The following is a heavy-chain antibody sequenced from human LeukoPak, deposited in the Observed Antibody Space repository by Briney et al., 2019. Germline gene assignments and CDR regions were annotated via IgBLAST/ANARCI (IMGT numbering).Heavy chain of an antibody. Sequence: ASVKVSCKASGYTFTGYYIHWVRQAPGQGLEWMGRINPNNGGTNYAQKFQGWVTMTRDTSISTAYMELSRLRSDDTAVYYCARMGEHYYYYGMDVWGQGTTVTVSS. J-gene: IGHJ6*02. D-gene: IGHD3-16*01. CDR1: GYTFTGYY. V-gene: IGHV1-2*04. CDR2: INPNNGGT. CDR3: ARMGEHYYYYGMDV.